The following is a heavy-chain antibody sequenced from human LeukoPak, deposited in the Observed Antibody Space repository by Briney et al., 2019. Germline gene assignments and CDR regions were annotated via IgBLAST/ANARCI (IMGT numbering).Heavy chain of an antibody. J-gene: IGHJ4*02. Sequence: SETLSLTCTIYGGPFNGYYWSWIRQPPGKGLDWIGEINHIGTTNYNPSLESRVTISVDTSKNQFSLKLSSMTAADTAVYYCARGGSYTTSNDYWGQGTLVTVSS. CDR3: ARGGSYTTSNDY. D-gene: IGHD1-26*01. CDR1: GGPFNGYY. V-gene: IGHV4-34*01. CDR2: INHIGTT.